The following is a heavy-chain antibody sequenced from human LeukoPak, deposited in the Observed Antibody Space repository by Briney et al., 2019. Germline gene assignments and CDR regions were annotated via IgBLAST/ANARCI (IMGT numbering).Heavy chain of an antibody. J-gene: IGHJ4*02. Sequence: PSETLSLTCTVSGGSISAYYWSWIRQPPGKGLEWIGYIHYSGTTNYYPSLKSRVTIALDTSKNQFSLKLNSVTAADTAAYYCARFGTSSSRFFDQWGQGTLVTVSS. CDR2: IHYSGTT. V-gene: IGHV4-59*01. D-gene: IGHD6-6*01. CDR1: GGSISAYY. CDR3: ARFGTSSSRFFDQ.